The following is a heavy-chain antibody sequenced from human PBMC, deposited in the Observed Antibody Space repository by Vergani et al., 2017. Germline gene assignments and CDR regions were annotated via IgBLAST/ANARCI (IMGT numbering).Heavy chain of an antibody. Sequence: QLQLQESGPGLVKPSATLSLTCSVSGASIRSSNYYWGWIRQPPGKGLEWIARIYYSGSTYYNPSLKSRVTISVDTSKNQFSLKLSSVTAADTAVYFCARHSAVGWLVELGWFDPWGERGLVAVSS. J-gene: IGHJ5*02. CDR1: GASIRSSNYY. D-gene: IGHD6-19*01. CDR3: ARHSAVGWLVELGWFDP. V-gene: IGHV4-39*01. CDR2: IYYSGST.